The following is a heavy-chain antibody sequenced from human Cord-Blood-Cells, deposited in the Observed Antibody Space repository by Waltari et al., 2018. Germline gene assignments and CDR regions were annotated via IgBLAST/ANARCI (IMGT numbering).Heavy chain of an antibody. V-gene: IGHV3-33*01. D-gene: IGHD2-2*01. CDR1: GFTFSSYG. Sequence: QVQLVESGGGVVQPGRSLRLSCAASGFTFSSYGMHWVRQAPGKGLEWVAVIWYDGSNKDYADSVKGRFTISRDNSKNTLYLQMNSLRAEDTAVYYCAREYCSSTSCYVNYYYGMDVWGQGTTVTVSS. J-gene: IGHJ6*02. CDR3: AREYCSSTSCYVNYYYGMDV. CDR2: IWYDGSNK.